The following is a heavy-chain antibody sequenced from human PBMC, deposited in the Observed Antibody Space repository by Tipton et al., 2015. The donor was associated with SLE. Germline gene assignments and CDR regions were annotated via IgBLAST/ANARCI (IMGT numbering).Heavy chain of an antibody. CDR2: IYFSGFT. V-gene: IGHV4-39*01. CDR1: GDSISSSTYY. CDR3: ARGVDEYGYYFDY. D-gene: IGHD4-17*01. J-gene: IGHJ4*02. Sequence: TLSLTCTVSGDSISSSTYYWGWIRQPPGKGLEWIGSIYFSGFTYYNPSLKSRVTISVDMSNNQFSLNLSSVTAADTAVYYCARGVDEYGYYFDYWGQGTLVTVSS.